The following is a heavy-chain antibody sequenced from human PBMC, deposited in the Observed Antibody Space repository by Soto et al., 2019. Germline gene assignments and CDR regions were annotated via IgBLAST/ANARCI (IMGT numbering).Heavy chain of an antibody. CDR3: ARDYYGMDV. CDR2: TYQSGSA. V-gene: IGHV4-30-2*06. CDR1: GGSSSSGGYS. Sequence: TLSLTCAVSGGSSSSGGYSWTWIRQSPGKGLEWIGYTYQSGSAYYNPSLKSRVTISVDRSKNQFSLNLTSVTAADTAVYYCARDYYGMDVWGQGTTVTVSS. J-gene: IGHJ6*02.